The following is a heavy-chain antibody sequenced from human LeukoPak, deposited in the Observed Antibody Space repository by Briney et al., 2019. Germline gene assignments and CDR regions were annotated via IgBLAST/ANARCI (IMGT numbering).Heavy chain of an antibody. CDR2: IKQDGSVK. V-gene: IGHV3-7*03. D-gene: IGHD6-6*01. J-gene: IGHJ4*02. Sequence: PGGSLRLSCAASGFTFSNYWMTWVRQAPGKGLEWVANIKQDGSVKYYVDSVKGRFTISRDNAKNSLYLQMYGLTAEDTAVYNCARIGYSSSSLDFWGRGTLVTVSS. CDR1: GFTFSNYW. CDR3: ARIGYSSSSLDF.